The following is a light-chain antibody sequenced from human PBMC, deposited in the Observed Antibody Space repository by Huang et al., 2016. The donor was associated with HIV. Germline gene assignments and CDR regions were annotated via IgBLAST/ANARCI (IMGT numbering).Light chain of an antibody. CDR1: QYVGNN. J-gene: IGKJ2*01. V-gene: IGKV3-15*01. Sequence: ERVMTQSPATLSASPGDRATLSCRASQYVGNNLVWYRQKPGQAPRLLSHGASTRATDIPARFSASGSGVEFTLTISSLQSEDFGIYYCQQYNNWPRTFGQGTKLEIK. CDR3: QQYNNWPRT. CDR2: GAS.